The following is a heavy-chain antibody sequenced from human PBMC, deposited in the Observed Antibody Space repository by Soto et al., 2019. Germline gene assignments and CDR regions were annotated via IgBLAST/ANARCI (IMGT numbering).Heavy chain of an antibody. Sequence: GESLKISCAASGFTFSNAWMSWVRQAPGKGLEWVGRIKSKTDGGTTDYAAPVKGRFTISRDDSKNTLYLQMNSLKTEDTAVYYCTTEASSGYYFDYWGQGTLVTVSS. CDR1: GFTFSNAW. CDR2: IKSKTDGGTT. D-gene: IGHD3-22*01. V-gene: IGHV3-15*01. J-gene: IGHJ4*02. CDR3: TTEASSGYYFDY.